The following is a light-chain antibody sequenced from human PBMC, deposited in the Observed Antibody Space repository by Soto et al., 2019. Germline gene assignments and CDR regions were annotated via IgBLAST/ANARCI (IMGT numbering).Light chain of an antibody. CDR1: QSVSTSH. J-gene: IGKJ1*01. CDR2: GAS. Sequence: EIVLTQSPDTLSLSPGERATLSCRASQSVSTSHLAWYQQKPGQAPRLLIYGASSRATGIPDRFSGSGSGTDFTLTISRLESEDFAVYYCQQYGNSRAFGQGTKVEIK. V-gene: IGKV3-20*01. CDR3: QQYGNSRA.